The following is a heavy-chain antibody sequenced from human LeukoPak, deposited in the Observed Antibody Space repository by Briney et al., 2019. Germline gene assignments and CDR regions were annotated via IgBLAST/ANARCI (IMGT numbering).Heavy chain of an antibody. D-gene: IGHD3-10*01. J-gene: IGHJ3*02. Sequence: SETLSLTCTVSGGSITNTSYYWGWVRQPPGKGLEWIGSIYYSGRTYYNPSLKSRVTISVDTSKNQFSLKLSSVTAADTAVYYCARDNTMVRGVHAFDIWGQGTMVTVSS. CDR1: GGSITNTSYY. CDR3: ARDNTMVRGVHAFDI. CDR2: IYYSGRT. V-gene: IGHV4-39*07.